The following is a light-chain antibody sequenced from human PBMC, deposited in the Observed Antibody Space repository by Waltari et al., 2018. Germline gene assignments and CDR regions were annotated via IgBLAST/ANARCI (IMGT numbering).Light chain of an antibody. J-gene: IGLJ1*01. CDR2: KDR. CDR1: ALPKQY. Sequence: SYELTQPPSVSVSPGQTARITCSGDALPKQYAYLYQQKPGQAPVLVIYKDRERPSGIPERFSGSSSGKTVTLTISGVQAEDEADYYCQSADSSGTYVFGTGTKVTVL. V-gene: IGLV3-25*03. CDR3: QSADSSGTYV.